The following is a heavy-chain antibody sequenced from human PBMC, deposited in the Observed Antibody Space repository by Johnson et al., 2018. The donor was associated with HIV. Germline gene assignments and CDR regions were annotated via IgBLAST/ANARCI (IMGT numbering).Heavy chain of an antibody. Sequence: VQLVESGGGLVQPGGSLRLSCAASGFTFSSYWMSWVRQAPGKGLEWVANIKQDGSEKYYADSVKGRFTISRDNSKNTLYLQMNSLRVEDTAVYYCARVEQLGAFDIWGQGTMVTVSS. CDR1: GFTFSSYW. CDR3: ARVEQLGAFDI. J-gene: IGHJ3*02. V-gene: IGHV3-7*01. D-gene: IGHD6-6*01. CDR2: IKQDGSEK.